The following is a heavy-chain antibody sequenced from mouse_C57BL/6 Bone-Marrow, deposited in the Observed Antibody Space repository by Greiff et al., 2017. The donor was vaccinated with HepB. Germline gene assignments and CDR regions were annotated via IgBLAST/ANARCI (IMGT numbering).Heavy chain of an antibody. CDR3: AGEDDSLFAY. J-gene: IGHJ3*01. CDR1: GYTFTDYY. Sequence: VQLQQSGPELVKPGASVKISCKASGYTFTDYYMNWVKQSHGKSLEWIGDINPNNGGTSYNQKFKGKATLTVDKSSSTAYMELRSLTSEDSAVDYCAGEDDSLFAYWGQGTLVTVSA. D-gene: IGHD2-4*01. V-gene: IGHV1-26*01. CDR2: INPNNGGT.